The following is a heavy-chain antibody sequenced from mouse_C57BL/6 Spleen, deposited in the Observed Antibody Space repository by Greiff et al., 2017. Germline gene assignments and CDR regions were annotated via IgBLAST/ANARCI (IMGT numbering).Heavy chain of an antibody. Sequence: VQLQQSGPELVKPGASVKISCKASGYAFSSSWMNWVKQRPGKGLEWIGRSYPGDGDTNYNGKFKGKATLTADKSSSTAYMQLSSLTSEDSAVYFCAREGSYYYGSRGYFDVWGTGTTVTVSS. CDR3: AREGSYYYGSRGYFDV. J-gene: IGHJ1*03. V-gene: IGHV1-82*01. CDR2: SYPGDGDT. D-gene: IGHD1-1*01. CDR1: GYAFSSSW.